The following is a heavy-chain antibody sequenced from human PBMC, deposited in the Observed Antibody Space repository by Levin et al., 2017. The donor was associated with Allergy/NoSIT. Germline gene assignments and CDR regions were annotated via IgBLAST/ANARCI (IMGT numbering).Heavy chain of an antibody. CDR3: AREVGINAFDI. V-gene: IGHV1-2*02. CDR1: GYNFIDYH. CDR2: ISPESGVT. J-gene: IGHJ3*02. D-gene: IGHD1-26*01. Sequence: PGGSLRLSCKASGYNFIDYHIYCVRQAPGQGLEWVGWISPESGVTNYAQKFQGRVTMTRDTSISTAYMDLNYLTSDDTAVYYCAREVGINAFDIWGQGTMVTVSS.